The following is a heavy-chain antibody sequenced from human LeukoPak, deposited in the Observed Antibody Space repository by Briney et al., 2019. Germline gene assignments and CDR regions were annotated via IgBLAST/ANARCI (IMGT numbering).Heavy chain of an antibody. CDR3: ARRRIVVVPVGFDY. Sequence: PSETLSLTCTVSGGSISSSSYYWGWIRQPPGKGLEWIGSIYYSGSTYYNPSLKSRVTISVDTSKNQFSLKLSSVTAADTAVYYCARRRIVVVPVGFDYWGQGTLVTVSS. D-gene: IGHD2-2*01. CDR2: IYYSGST. V-gene: IGHV4-39*01. J-gene: IGHJ4*02. CDR1: GGSISSSSYY.